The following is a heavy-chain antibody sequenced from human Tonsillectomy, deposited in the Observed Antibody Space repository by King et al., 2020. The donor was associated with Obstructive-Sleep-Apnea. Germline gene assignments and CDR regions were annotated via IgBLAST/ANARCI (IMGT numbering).Heavy chain of an antibody. Sequence: DVQLVESGGVVVQPGGSLRLSCAASGFTFDDYAMHWVRQAPGKGLEWVSLISWDGDNTYYADSVKGRFTISRDNSKNSLYLQMNSLRAEDTALYYCAKASPRWFGESARFYYAMDVWGQGTTVTVSS. CDR1: GFTFDDYA. CDR3: AKASPRWFGESARFYYAMDV. D-gene: IGHD3-10*01. CDR2: ISWDGDNT. V-gene: IGHV3-43D*03. J-gene: IGHJ6*02.